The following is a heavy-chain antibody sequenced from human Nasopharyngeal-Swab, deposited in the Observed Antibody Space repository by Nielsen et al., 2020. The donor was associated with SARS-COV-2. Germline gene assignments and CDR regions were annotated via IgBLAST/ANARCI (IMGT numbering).Heavy chain of an antibody. CDR1: GFTFSSYS. CDR2: ISSSSSYI. D-gene: IGHD6-13*01. CDR3: AGRPRYSSSWYSPYYYYGMDV. J-gene: IGHJ6*02. Sequence: GESLKISCAASGFTFSSYSMSWVRQAPGKGLEWVSSISSSSSYIYYADSVKGRFTISRDNAKNSLYLQMNSLRAEDTAVYYCAGRPRYSSSWYSPYYYYGMDVWGQGTTVTVSS. V-gene: IGHV3-21*01.